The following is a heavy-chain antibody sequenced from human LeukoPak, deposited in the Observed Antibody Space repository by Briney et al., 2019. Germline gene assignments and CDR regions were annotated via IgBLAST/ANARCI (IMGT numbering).Heavy chain of an antibody. CDR2: IYYSGST. CDR1: GGSISSSSYY. D-gene: IGHD2-15*01. V-gene: IGHV4-39*01. Sequence: PSETLSLTCIVSGGSISSSSYYWGWIRQPPGKGLEWIGSIYYSGSTYYNPSLKSRVTISVDTSKNQFSLKLSSVTAADTAVCYCARHGCGSRRCGFDYWGQGTLVTVSS. CDR3: ARHGCGSRRCGFDY. J-gene: IGHJ4*02.